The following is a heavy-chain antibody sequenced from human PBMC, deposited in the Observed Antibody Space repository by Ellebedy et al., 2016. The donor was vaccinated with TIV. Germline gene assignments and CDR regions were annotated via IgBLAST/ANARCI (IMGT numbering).Heavy chain of an antibody. CDR1: GGTFSSYG. D-gene: IGHD3-9*01. Sequence: AASAKVSCKASGGTFSSYGISWVRQPPGQGLEWMGGIIPILGITTYAQKFQGRVTIAPDRSTRTAYMELSSLRSEDTAVYYCALDGVPRHFDWLLGYFDYWGQGTLVTVSS. J-gene: IGHJ4*02. V-gene: IGHV1-69*10. CDR3: ALDGVPRHFDWLLGYFDY. CDR2: IIPILGIT.